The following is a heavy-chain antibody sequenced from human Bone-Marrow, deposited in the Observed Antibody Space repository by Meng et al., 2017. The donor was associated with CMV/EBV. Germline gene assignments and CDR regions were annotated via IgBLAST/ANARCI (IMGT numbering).Heavy chain of an antibody. Sequence: GESLKISCKASGYSFTSYWIGWVRQMPGKGLEWMGIIYPGDSDTRYSPSFQGQVTISADRSISTAYLQWSSLKASDTAMYYCASSFGVDPNWFDPWGQGTLVTVSS. CDR3: ASSFGVDPNWFDP. D-gene: IGHD3-3*01. V-gene: IGHV5-51*01. CDR2: IYPGDSDT. J-gene: IGHJ5*02. CDR1: GYSFTSYW.